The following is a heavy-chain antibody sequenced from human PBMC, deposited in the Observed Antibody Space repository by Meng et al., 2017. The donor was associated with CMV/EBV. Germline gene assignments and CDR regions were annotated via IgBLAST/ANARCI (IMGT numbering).Heavy chain of an antibody. CDR1: GFTFSSYS. D-gene: IGHD2-2*02. CDR3: ARDSYCSSTSCYTGDYYYYGMDV. V-gene: IGHV3-21*01. Sequence: GGSLRLSCAASGFTFSSYSMNWVRQAPGKGLEWVSSISSSSSYIYYADSVKGRFTISRDNAKNSLYLQMNSLRAEDTAVYYCARDSYCSSTSCYTGDYYYYGMDVWGQGTTVTVSS. J-gene: IGHJ6*02. CDR2: ISSSSSYI.